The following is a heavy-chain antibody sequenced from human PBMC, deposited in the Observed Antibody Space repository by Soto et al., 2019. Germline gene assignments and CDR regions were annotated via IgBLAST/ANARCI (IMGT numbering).Heavy chain of an antibody. V-gene: IGHV3-74*01. CDR3: ARGVPNGSSSSCYFDF. D-gene: IGHD2-2*01. Sequence: GGTLRLSCAASGFSFSSHWMNWVRQAPGKGLVWVSRISGDGRTTSHADSVKGRFTISRDNAKNTLYLQVNSLRVEDTAVYYCARGVPNGSSSSCYFDFWGQGILVTVPS. CDR1: GFSFSSHW. J-gene: IGHJ4*02. CDR2: ISGDGRTT.